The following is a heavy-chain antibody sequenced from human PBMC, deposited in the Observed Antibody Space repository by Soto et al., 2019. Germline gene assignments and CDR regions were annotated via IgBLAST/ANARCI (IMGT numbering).Heavy chain of an antibody. CDR3: ARDPSNSGYDFSFDN. D-gene: IGHD5-12*01. CDR2: VGSFIGHT. Sequence: QVQLVQSGPEVKEPGASVKVSCKTSGYMFTSYGLAWVRQAPGQGLEWVGWVGSFIGHTQFAQKFQGRVTLTTDTSTRSVFMEMRSLRSEDTAVYYCARDPSNSGYDFSFDNWGQGTLVTVSS. CDR1: GYMFTSYG. J-gene: IGHJ4*02. V-gene: IGHV1-18*04.